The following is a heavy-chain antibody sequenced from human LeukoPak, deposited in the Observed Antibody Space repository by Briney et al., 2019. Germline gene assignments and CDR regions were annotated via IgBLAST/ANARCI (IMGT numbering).Heavy chain of an antibody. CDR2: ISAYNGNT. Sequence: ASVKVSCKASGYTFTSYGISWVRQAPGQGLERMGWISAYNGNTNYAQKLQGRVTMTTDTSTSTAYMELRSLRSDDTAVYYCAREAGDYVWGSYRYGAEYFQHWGQGTLVTVSS. V-gene: IGHV1-18*04. CDR3: AREAGDYVWGSYRYGAEYFQH. D-gene: IGHD3-16*02. CDR1: GYTFTSYG. J-gene: IGHJ1*01.